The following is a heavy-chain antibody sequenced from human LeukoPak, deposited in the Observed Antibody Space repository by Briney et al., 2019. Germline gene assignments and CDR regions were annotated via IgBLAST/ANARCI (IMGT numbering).Heavy chain of an antibody. D-gene: IGHD6-13*01. CDR1: GFTFSTYA. Sequence: PGGSLRLSCAASGFTFSTYAMHWVRQAPGKGLEWVSSISRSSNYIYYADSVKGRFTISRDNAKNPLYLQMNSLGAEDTAVYYCARDPSIEAAGYFDYGGQGTLVTVSA. CDR2: ISRSSNYI. V-gene: IGHV3-21*01. J-gene: IGHJ4*02. CDR3: ARDPSIEAAGYFDY.